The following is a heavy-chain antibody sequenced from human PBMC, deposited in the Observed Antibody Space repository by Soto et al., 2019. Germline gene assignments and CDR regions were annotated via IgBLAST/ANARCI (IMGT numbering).Heavy chain of an antibody. CDR1: AGSFSGYY. Sequence: SESLSPTCAVYAGSFSGYYWSWIRQPPGKWLEWIGEINHSGSTNYNPSLKSRVTISVDTSKNQFSLNLSSVTAADTAAYYCARGPYSSTYYYYYDYGMDVWGQGTTVTVSS. V-gene: IGHV4-34*01. CDR2: INHSGST. D-gene: IGHD6-13*01. CDR3: ARGPYSSTYYYYYDYGMDV. J-gene: IGHJ6*02.